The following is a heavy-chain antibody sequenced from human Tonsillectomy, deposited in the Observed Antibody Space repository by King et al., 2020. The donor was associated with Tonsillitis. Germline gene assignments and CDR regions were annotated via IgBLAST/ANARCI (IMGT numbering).Heavy chain of an antibody. CDR3: ARHLNPYWYFDL. CDR1: GDSFTNYY. Sequence: QLQESGPGLVKPSETLSLTCTVSGDSFTNYYWSWIRQPPGKGLEWIGCIYYSGSTNSNPPLKSRVTMSVDTPTNQFSLRLSSLTAADTAVYYCARHLNPYWYFDLWGRGTLVTVSS. V-gene: IGHV4-59*08. J-gene: IGHJ2*01. CDR2: IYYSGST.